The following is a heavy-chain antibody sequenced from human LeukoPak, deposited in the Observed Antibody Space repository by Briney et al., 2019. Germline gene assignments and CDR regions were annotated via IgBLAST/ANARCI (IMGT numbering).Heavy chain of an antibody. J-gene: IGHJ3*02. CDR1: GFTFSSYW. Sequence: GGSLRLSCAASGFTFSSYWMSWVRQAPGKGLEWVANIKQDGSAEYYVDSVKGRFPISRDDAKNSLYLQLNSLRAEDTAVYYCARQEDYAFDIWGQGTMVTVSS. CDR3: ARQEDYAFDI. CDR2: IKQDGSAE. D-gene: IGHD2-15*01. V-gene: IGHV3-7*01.